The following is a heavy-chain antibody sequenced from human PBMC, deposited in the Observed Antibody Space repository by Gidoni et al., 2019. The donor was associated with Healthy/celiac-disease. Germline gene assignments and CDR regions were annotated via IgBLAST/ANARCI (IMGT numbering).Heavy chain of an antibody. CDR2: IYPGDSDT. J-gene: IGHJ3*02. CDR1: GSSFPSYW. CDR3: ARHPLGRGNDAFDI. V-gene: IGHV5-51*01. Sequence: EVQLVQSGAEVKKPGESLQISCTGSGSSFPSYWIGWVRQLPGKGLEWMGIIYPGDSDTRYRPSFQGQVTISADKSIGTAYLQWSSLKASDTAMYYCARHPLGRGNDAFDIWGQGTMVTVSS. D-gene: IGHD3-10*01.